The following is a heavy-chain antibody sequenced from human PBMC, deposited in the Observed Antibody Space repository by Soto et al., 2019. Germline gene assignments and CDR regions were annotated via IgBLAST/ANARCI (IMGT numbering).Heavy chain of an antibody. D-gene: IGHD1-26*01. CDR2: INPNSGVT. J-gene: IGHJ6*03. CDR3: ARESVGATATLDYYYFYMDV. V-gene: IGHV1-2*04. CDR1: GDRFTDYY. Sequence: QVQLVQSGAEVKEPGASVTVSCRASGDRFTDYYMHWVRQAPGQGIEWMGWINPNSGVTKYAQKFQGWVTMTRDTSIRTVYMQLSRLGFDDTAIYYCARESVGATATLDYYYFYMDVWGTGTTVTVSS.